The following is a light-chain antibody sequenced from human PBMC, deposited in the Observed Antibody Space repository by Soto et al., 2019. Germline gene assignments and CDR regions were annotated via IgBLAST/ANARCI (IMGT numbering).Light chain of an antibody. Sequence: DIQMTQSPSTLSASVGDRVIITCRARHSISKWLAWYQQKPGKAPKLLIYGASSLESGVPSRFSGSGSGTEFTLTISSLQPDDFATYYCQQYNSYDMWTFGRGTKVDIK. CDR1: HSISKW. CDR3: QQYNSYDMWT. CDR2: GAS. J-gene: IGKJ1*01. V-gene: IGKV1-5*01.